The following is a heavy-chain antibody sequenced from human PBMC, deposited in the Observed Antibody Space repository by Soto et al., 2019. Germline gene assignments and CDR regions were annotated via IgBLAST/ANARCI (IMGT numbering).Heavy chain of an antibody. Sequence: ASVKVSCKASGYTFTGYYMHWVRQAPGQGLEWMGWINPNSGGTNYAQKFQGRVTMTRDTSISTAYMELSRLRSDDTAVYYCARDPPRYSRSWEPSSGDSWGQGTLVTVSS. CDR3: ARDPPRYSRSWEPSSGDS. D-gene: IGHD6-13*01. V-gene: IGHV1-2*02. J-gene: IGHJ4*02. CDR1: GYTFTGYY. CDR2: INPNSGGT.